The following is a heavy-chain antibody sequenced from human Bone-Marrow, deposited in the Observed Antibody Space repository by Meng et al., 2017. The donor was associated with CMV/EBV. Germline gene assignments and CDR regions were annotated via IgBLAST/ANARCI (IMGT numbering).Heavy chain of an antibody. CDR1: GGSISSSSYY. J-gene: IGHJ4*02. D-gene: IGHD5-24*01. Sequence: SETLSLTCTVSGGSISSSSYYWGWIRQPPGKGLEWIGYIYYSGSTDYSPSLKSRVTISVDTSRNQFSLKLNSVTAADTAVYYCARVGAGWLQFFDYWGQGTLVTVSS. CDR3: ARVGAGWLQFFDY. CDR2: IYYSGST. V-gene: IGHV4-31*03.